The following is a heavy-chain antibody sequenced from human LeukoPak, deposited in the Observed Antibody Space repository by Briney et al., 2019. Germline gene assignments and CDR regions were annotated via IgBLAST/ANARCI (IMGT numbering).Heavy chain of an antibody. Sequence: GGSLRLSCTASGFIFSTYAMNWVRQAPGKGLEWVSVIFGNGAGTNYADSVKGRFTISRDNSKNTLYLQMDSLRAEDTAVYYCTRDEGLVAGIWRAYDIWGQGTMVTVSS. J-gene: IGHJ3*02. D-gene: IGHD6-19*01. CDR3: TRDEGLVAGIWRAYDI. CDR1: GFIFSTYA. CDR2: IFGNGAGT. V-gene: IGHV3-23*01.